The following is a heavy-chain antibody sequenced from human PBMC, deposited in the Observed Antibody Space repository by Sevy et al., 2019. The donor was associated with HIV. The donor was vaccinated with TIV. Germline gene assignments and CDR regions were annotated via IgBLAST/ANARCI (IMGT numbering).Heavy chain of an antibody. V-gene: IGHV3-74*01. Sequence: GGSLRLSCDGSGYTFSNYWMHWVRQAPGKGLEWVSRVNSDGGDTAYADSVKGRFTISRDNVENTMSLQMNSLRAEDTGLYYCVAANSWEDYWGQGTQVTVSS. CDR1: GYTFSNYW. CDR2: VNSDGGDT. D-gene: IGHD6-13*01. J-gene: IGHJ4*02. CDR3: VAANSWEDY.